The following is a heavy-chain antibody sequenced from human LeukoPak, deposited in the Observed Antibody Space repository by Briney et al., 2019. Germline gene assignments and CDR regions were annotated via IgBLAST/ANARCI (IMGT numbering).Heavy chain of an antibody. Sequence: GGSLRLSCAASGFTFSSYSMNWVRQAPGKGLEWVSYISSSSSTIYYADSVKGRFTISRDNAKKSLYLQMNSLRAEDTAVYYCARDRGSSFRWFDPWGQGTLVTVSS. V-gene: IGHV3-48*04. D-gene: IGHD5-24*01. CDR2: ISSSSSTI. J-gene: IGHJ5*02. CDR1: GFTFSSYS. CDR3: ARDRGSSFRWFDP.